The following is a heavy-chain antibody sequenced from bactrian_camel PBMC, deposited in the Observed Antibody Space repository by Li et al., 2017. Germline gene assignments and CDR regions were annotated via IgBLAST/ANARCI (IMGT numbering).Heavy chain of an antibody. V-gene: IGHV3-3*01. CDR2: IKPRGAPR. CDR1: GYTYTSKP. CDR3: AAVRYGVTWYPLCRARSADFGY. J-gene: IGHJ6*01. Sequence: VQLVESGGGSVQAGGSLSLSCEMSGYTYTSKPCMGWFRQSPGKEREEIAEIKPRGAPRYLVDSVRGRFIITRDKGKDLVYLQMNGLQPEDTAMYYCAAVRYGVTWYPLCRARSADFGYWGQGTQVTVS. D-gene: IGHD6*01.